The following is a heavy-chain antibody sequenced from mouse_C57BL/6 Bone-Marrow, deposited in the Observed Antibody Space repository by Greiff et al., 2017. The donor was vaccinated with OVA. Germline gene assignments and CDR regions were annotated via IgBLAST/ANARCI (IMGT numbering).Heavy chain of an antibody. Sequence: QVQLQQPGAELVKPGASVMLSCKAPGYTFTSYWMHWVTQRPGQGLEWIGMIHPNSGSTNYNEKFKSKATLTVDKSSSTAYMQISSLTAEDSAVYYCAGLRAAYWGQGTLVTVSA. V-gene: IGHV1-64*01. CDR2: IHPNSGST. D-gene: IGHD1-1*01. CDR1: GYTFTSYW. CDR3: AGLRAAY. J-gene: IGHJ3*01.